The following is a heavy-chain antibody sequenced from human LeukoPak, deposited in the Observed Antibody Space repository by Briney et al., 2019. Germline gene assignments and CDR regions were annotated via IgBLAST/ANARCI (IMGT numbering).Heavy chain of an antibody. D-gene: IGHD3-22*01. J-gene: IGHJ4*02. Sequence: ASVKVSCKASGYTFTGYYMHWVRQAPGQGLEWMGWINPNSGGTNYAQKFQGRVTMTRDTSISTAYMELSRLRSDGTAVYYCARDGPTHYYDSSGYYPVDYWGQGTLVTVSS. CDR2: INPNSGGT. CDR3: ARDGPTHYYDSSGYYPVDY. CDR1: GYTFTGYY. V-gene: IGHV1-2*02.